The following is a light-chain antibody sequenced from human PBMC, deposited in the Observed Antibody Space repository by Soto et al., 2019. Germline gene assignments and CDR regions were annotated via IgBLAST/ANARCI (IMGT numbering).Light chain of an antibody. CDR3: AAWDDSLNGPV. V-gene: IGLV1-44*01. J-gene: IGLJ2*01. CDR2: SNS. CDR1: NIGSNT. Sequence: QSVLTQPPSASGTPGQRVTISYSGSNIGSNTVNWYQQLPGTAPKLLIYSNSQRPSGVPDRFSGSKSGTSASLAISGLQSEDEADYYCAAWDDSLNGPVFGGGTKVTVL.